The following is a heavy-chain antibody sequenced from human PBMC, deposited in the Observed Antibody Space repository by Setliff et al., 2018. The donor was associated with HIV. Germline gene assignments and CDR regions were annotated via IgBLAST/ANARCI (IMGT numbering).Heavy chain of an antibody. CDR2: ISGDGKTT. CDR1: GFTFNSFT. V-gene: IGHV3-23*01. CDR3: VQVAYSAAFEY. J-gene: IGHJ5*01. D-gene: IGHD2-8*02. Sequence: GSLRLSCAASGFTFNSFTMNWVRQAPGKGLAWVSGISGDGKTTYYARSVKGRLTISRDFSNDTVYLDMNNLRVEDTAVYYCVQVAYSAAFEYWGHGALVTVSS.